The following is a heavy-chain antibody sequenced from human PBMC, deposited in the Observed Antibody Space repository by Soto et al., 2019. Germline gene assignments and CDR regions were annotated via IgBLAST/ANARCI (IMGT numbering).Heavy chain of an antibody. CDR2: IYTSGST. Sequence: QVHLQESGPGLVKPSETLSLTCTVSGGSISSYYWSWIRQPIGRGLEWIGHIYTSGSTTYNPSLKKPVTLSVDTSKHQFSLRLSSVTAADTAVYYCAREGLDWSVEGMDVWGRGTTVTVSS. V-gene: IGHV4-4*07. CDR3: AREGLDWSVEGMDV. J-gene: IGHJ6*02. CDR1: GGSISSYY. D-gene: IGHD3-9*01.